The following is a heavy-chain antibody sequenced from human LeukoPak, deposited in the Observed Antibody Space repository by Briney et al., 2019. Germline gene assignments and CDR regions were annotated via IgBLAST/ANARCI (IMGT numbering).Heavy chain of an antibody. D-gene: IGHD1-26*01. Sequence: PGGSLRLSCAASGFTFSSYGMHWVRQAPGKGLEWVAFIRYDGSNKYYADSVKGRFTISRDNSKNTLYLQMNSLRAEDTAVYYCAKDQKPIVGAALFDYWGQGTLVTVSS. J-gene: IGHJ4*02. CDR1: GFTFSSYG. V-gene: IGHV3-30*02. CDR3: AKDQKPIVGAALFDY. CDR2: IRYDGSNK.